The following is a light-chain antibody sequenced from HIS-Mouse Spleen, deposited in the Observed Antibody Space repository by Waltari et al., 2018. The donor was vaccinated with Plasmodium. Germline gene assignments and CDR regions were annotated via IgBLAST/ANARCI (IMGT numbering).Light chain of an antibody. CDR3: AAWDDSLNGV. CDR1: SSNIGSNT. V-gene: IGLV1-44*01. Sequence: QSVLTQPPSASGTPGQRVTISCSGSSSNIGSNTVHWYQQLPGTAPKLLIYINNKRPAGGPDRFSGSKAGTADSLAISGLQSEDEADYYCAAWDDSLNGVFGGGTKLTVL. J-gene: IGLJ3*02. CDR2: INN.